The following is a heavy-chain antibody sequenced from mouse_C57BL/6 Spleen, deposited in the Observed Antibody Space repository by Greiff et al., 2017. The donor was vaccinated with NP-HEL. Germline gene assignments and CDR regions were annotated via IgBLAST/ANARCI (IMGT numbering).Heavy chain of an antibody. CDR3: ARRVLRYYAMDY. CDR2: IYPGDGDT. Sequence: VQLQQSGAELVKPGASVKISCKASGYAFSSYWMNWAKQRPGKGLEWIGQIYPGDGDTNYNGKFKGKATLTADKSSSTAYMQLSSLTSDDSAVYFCARRVLRYYAMDYWGQGTSVTVSS. V-gene: IGHV1-80*01. D-gene: IGHD1-1*01. J-gene: IGHJ4*01. CDR1: GYAFSSYW.